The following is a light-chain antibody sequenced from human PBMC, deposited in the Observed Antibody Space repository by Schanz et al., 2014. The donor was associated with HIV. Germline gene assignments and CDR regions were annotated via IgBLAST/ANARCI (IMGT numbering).Light chain of an antibody. CDR1: SSNFRSNA. J-gene: IGLJ3*02. CDR2: NTF. CDR3: ATWDDSLEGWV. V-gene: IGLV1-44*01. Sequence: QSVLTQPPSASGTPGQRVTISCSGSSSNFRSNAVNWYQQLPGTAPRLVIYNTFHRPSGVPDRFSGSQSGTSASLAISGLQSDDESDFFCATWDDSLEGWVFGGGTKLTVL.